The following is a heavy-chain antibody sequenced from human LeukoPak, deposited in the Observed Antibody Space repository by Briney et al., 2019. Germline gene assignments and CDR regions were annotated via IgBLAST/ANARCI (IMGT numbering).Heavy chain of an antibody. CDR2: IYHSGST. Sequence: SETLSLTCSVSGDSISGDTYYWGWIRQPPGKGLEWIGSIYHSGSTYYNPSLKSRVTISVDTSKNQFSLKLSSVTAADTAVYYCARVRSRGTETTDYWGQGTLVTVSS. J-gene: IGHJ4*02. CDR1: GDSISGDTYY. D-gene: IGHD3-10*01. CDR3: ARVRSRGTETTDY. V-gene: IGHV4-38-2*02.